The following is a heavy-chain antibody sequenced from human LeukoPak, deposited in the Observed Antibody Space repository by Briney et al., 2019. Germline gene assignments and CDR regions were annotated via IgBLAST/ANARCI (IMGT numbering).Heavy chain of an antibody. CDR3: ARGLIAVAGTFVWFDP. D-gene: IGHD6-19*01. Sequence: ASVKVSCKASGYTFTSYDINWVRQATGQGLEWMGWMNPNSGNTGYAQKFQGRVTMTRNTSISTAYMELSSLRSGDTAVYYCARGLIAVAGTFVWFDPWGQGTLVTVSS. CDR2: MNPNSGNT. J-gene: IGHJ5*02. CDR1: GYTFTSYD. V-gene: IGHV1-8*01.